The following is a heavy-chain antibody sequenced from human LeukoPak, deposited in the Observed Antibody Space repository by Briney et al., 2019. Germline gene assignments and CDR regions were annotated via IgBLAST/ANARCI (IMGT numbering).Heavy chain of an antibody. CDR2: IRSSDNTI. CDR3: ARAYGSGWLQFYGY. V-gene: IGHV3-11*04. D-gene: IGHD5-24*01. Sequence: GGSLRLSCAASGFTFSDYYMSWIRQAPGKGLEWVSYIRSSDNTIHYADSVKGRFTISRDNAKNSLYLQMNRLRDEDTAVYYCARAYGSGWLQFYGYWGQGTLVTVSS. CDR1: GFTFSDYY. J-gene: IGHJ4*02.